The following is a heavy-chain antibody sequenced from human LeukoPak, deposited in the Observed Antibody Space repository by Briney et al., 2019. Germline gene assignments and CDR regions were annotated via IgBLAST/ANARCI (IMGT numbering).Heavy chain of an antibody. Sequence: SETLSLTCTVSGGSFSSYIYPWGWIRQPPGKGLEWIGSISHSGTTYYNPSLKGRVTISIDTSKSQFSLKLNSVTAADTAVYYCAREVGNSYYYYYMDVWGRGTTVTVSS. V-gene: IGHV4-39*07. CDR3: AREVGNSYYYYYMDV. CDR1: GGSFSSYIYP. J-gene: IGHJ6*03. D-gene: IGHD1-14*01. CDR2: ISHSGTT.